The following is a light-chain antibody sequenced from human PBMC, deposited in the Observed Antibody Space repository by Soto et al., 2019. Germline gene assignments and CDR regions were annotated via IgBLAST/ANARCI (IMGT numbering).Light chain of an antibody. CDR2: GAS. J-gene: IGKJ4*01. CDR1: QSVSSSF. CDR3: QQYGSSPSALT. V-gene: IGKV3-20*01. Sequence: EIVLTQSPGILSLSPGERATLSCRASQSVSSSFLDWYQQKPGQAPRLLIYGASSRATGIPDRFSGSGSGTDFTLTISRLELEDFAVYYCQQYGSSPSALTFGGGTKVEIK.